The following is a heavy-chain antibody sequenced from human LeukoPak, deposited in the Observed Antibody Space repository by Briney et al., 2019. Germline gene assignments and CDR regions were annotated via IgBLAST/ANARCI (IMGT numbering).Heavy chain of an antibody. D-gene: IGHD2-15*01. CDR3: AREDYYFDY. CDR2: INHNRGT. V-gene: IGHV4-34*01. CDR1: GESVSECY. Sequence: SETLSLTCSVYGESVSECYWSWIRQPPGKGLEWIGEINHNRGTTYNPSLTSRVTILLDASKNQFSLSLSSVTAADTAVYYCAREDYYFDYWGQGTLVTVSS. J-gene: IGHJ4*02.